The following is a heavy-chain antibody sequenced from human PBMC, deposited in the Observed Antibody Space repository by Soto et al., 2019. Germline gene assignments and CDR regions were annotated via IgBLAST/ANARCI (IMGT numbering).Heavy chain of an antibody. CDR2: ISTSGSTI. Sequence: PGGCLKLSCAASGFTFSDYYMSWIRQAPGKGLEWVSYISTSGSTINYADSVKGRFTISRDNAKNSLYLQMNSLRAEDTAVYYCARVSPPPDYWGQGTLVTVSS. V-gene: IGHV3-11*01. CDR1: GFTFSDYY. J-gene: IGHJ4*02. CDR3: ARVSPPPDY.